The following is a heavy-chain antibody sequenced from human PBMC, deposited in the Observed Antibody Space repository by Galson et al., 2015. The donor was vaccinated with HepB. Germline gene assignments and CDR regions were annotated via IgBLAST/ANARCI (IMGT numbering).Heavy chain of an antibody. CDR2: ISGSGDST. D-gene: IGHD2-15*01. CDR1: GFTFSSYA. CDR3: AKDRDIVVVVTSTYFDY. J-gene: IGHJ4*02. Sequence: SLRLSCAASGFTFSSYAMSWVRQTPGKGLEWVSAISGSGDSTYYADSVKGRFTISRDNSKNTLYLQMNSLRAEDTAVYYCAKDRDIVVVVTSTYFDYWGQGTLVTVSS. V-gene: IGHV3-23*01.